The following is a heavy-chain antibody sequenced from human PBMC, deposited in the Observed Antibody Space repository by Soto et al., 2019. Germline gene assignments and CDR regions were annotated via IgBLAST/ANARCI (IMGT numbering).Heavy chain of an antibody. J-gene: IGHJ6*02. Sequence: PSETLSLTXAVYGGSFSGYYWSWIRQPPGKGLEWIGEINHSGSTNYNPSLKSRVTISVDTSKNQFSLKLSSVTAADTAVYYCARGRVLMVYARGFYYYGMDVWGQGTTVTVSS. CDR3: ARGRVLMVYARGFYYYGMDV. V-gene: IGHV4-34*01. CDR1: GGSFSGYY. CDR2: INHSGST. D-gene: IGHD2-8*01.